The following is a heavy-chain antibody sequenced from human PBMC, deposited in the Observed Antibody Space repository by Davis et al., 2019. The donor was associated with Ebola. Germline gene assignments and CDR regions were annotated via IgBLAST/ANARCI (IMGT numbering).Heavy chain of an antibody. D-gene: IGHD6-19*01. CDR1: GFTFSSYE. J-gene: IGHJ4*02. CDR3: AREKVAGTVILDY. Sequence: PGGSLRLSCAASGFTFSSYEMNWVRQAPGKGLEWVSYISSSGSTIYYADSVKGRFTISRDNAKSTLYLQMNSLRAEDTAVYYCAREKVAGTVILDYWGQGNLVTVSS. CDR2: ISSSGSTI. V-gene: IGHV3-48*03.